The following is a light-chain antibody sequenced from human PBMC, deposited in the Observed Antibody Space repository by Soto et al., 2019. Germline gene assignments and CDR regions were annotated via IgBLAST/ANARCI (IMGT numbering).Light chain of an antibody. CDR3: QERSNWPTWT. CDR1: QSVSSY. Sequence: EIVLTQSPATLSLSPGERATLSCRASQSVSSYLAWYQHKPGQAPRLLIHDASNRATGIPARFSGSGSGTDFTLTISSLEPEDSAVYYCQERSNWPTWTFGQGTKVEI. J-gene: IGKJ1*01. CDR2: DAS. V-gene: IGKV3-11*01.